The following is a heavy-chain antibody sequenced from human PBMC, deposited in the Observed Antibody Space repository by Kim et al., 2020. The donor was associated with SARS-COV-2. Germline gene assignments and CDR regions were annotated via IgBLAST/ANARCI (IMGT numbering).Heavy chain of an antibody. CDR3: RTFSWSYSFTVAGGY. Sequence: GGSLRLSCAASGFTISDYYMSWIRQGPGKGLEWVSFISSSSSTTDSAYSVRGRFTTTNVSNNTLLYLLKNRLTAEDTVVYYCRTFSWSYSFTVAGGYWG. CDR2: ISSSSSTT. J-gene: IGHJ4*01. CDR1: GFTISDYY. V-gene: IGHV3-11*01. D-gene: IGHD1-26*01.